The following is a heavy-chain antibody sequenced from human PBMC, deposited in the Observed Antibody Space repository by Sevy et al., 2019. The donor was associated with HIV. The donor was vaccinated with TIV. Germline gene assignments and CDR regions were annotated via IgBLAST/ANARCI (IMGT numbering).Heavy chain of an antibody. D-gene: IGHD1-26*01. Sequence: SQTLSLTCAISGDSVSSNSAAWNWIRQSPSRGLEWLGRTYYRSKWYNDYAVSVKSRISMNPDTSKNQFSLQLNSVTPEDTAVYFCATGIPEWELGGHWFDPWGQGTLVTVSS. J-gene: IGHJ5*02. CDR1: GDSVSSNSAA. V-gene: IGHV6-1*01. CDR3: ATGIPEWELGGHWFDP. CDR2: TYYRSKWYN.